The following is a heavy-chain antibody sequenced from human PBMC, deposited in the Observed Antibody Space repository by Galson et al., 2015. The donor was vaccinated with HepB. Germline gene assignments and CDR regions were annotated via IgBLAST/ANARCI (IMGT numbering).Heavy chain of an antibody. D-gene: IGHD3-3*01. CDR3: ARTKNDFWSGYYYYYYMDV. V-gene: IGHV3-7*01. J-gene: IGHJ6*03. CDR2: IKQDGSEK. Sequence: SLRLSCAASGFTFSSYWMSWVRQAPGKGLEWVANIKQDGSEKYYVDSVKGRFTISRDNAKNSLYLQMNSLRAEDTAVYYCARTKNDFWSGYYYYYYMDVWGKGTTVTVSS. CDR1: GFTFSSYW.